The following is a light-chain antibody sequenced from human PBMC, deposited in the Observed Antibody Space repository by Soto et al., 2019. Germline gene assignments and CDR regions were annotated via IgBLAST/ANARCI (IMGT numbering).Light chain of an antibody. V-gene: IGKV3-20*01. CDR2: CAS. Sequence: IVLTQSPRALSLSPGERATLSCSASQSFVNMYLAWYQQKPGQAPRLLSYCASRRQSGVPDRFSGSGSGTDFALTISSLEAEDVAVYYCQQFCSSPRTFGGGTKVDIK. CDR3: QQFCSSPRT. J-gene: IGKJ4*02. CDR1: QSFVNMY.